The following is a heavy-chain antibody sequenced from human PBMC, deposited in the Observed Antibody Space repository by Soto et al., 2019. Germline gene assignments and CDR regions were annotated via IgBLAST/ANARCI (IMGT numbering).Heavy chain of an antibody. V-gene: IGHV3-23*01. CDR3: AKVEYSYGYGRYYFDY. D-gene: IGHD5-18*01. Sequence: PGGSLRLSCAASGFTFSSYAMSWVRQAPGKGLEWVSAISGSGGSTYYADSVKGRFTISRDNSKNTLYLQMNSLRAEDTAVYYSAKVEYSYGYGRYYFDYWGQGILVTVFS. CDR2: ISGSGGST. J-gene: IGHJ4*02. CDR1: GFTFSSYA.